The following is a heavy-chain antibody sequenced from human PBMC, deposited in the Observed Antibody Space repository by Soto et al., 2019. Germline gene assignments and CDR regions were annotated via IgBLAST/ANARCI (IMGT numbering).Heavy chain of an antibody. CDR1: GFTFSSYD. CDR2: IGTAGDT. V-gene: IGHV3-13*01. CDR3: AREGRYDFWSGYTQYYYYGMDV. Sequence: GGSLRLSCAASGFTFSSYDMHWVRQATGKGLEWVSAIGTAGDTYYPGSVKGRFTISRENAKNSLYLQMNSLRAGDTAVYYCAREGRYDFWSGYTQYYYYGMDVWGQGTTVTVSS. D-gene: IGHD3-3*01. J-gene: IGHJ6*02.